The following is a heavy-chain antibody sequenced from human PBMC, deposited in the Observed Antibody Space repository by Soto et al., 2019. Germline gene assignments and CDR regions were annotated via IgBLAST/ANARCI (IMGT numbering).Heavy chain of an antibody. CDR3: ARDLCSGGSCYSGDWFDP. D-gene: IGHD2-15*01. J-gene: IGHJ5*02. Sequence: SETLSLTCAVSGGSISSSNWWSWVRQPPGKGLEWIGEIYHSGSTNYNPSLKSRVTISVDKSKNQFSLKLSSVTAADTAVYYCARDLCSGGSCYSGDWFDPWGQGTLVTVSS. CDR1: GGSISSSNW. CDR2: IYHSGST. V-gene: IGHV4-4*02.